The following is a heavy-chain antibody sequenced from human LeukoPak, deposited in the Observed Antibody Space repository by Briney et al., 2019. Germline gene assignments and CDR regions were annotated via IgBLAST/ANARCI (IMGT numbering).Heavy chain of an antibody. V-gene: IGHV4-61*09. Sequence: PSGTLSLTCTVSGGSIRSGSYYWSWIRQPAGKGLEWIGHIYTRGTTNYNPSVKSRVTVSLDTSKNQISLKLSSVTAADTAIYYCARVYTVMGATTVDHYHYYMGVWGKGTTVTVSS. D-gene: IGHD5-18*01. CDR3: ARVYTVMGATTVDHYHYYMGV. J-gene: IGHJ6*03. CDR1: GGSIRSGSYY. CDR2: IYTRGTT.